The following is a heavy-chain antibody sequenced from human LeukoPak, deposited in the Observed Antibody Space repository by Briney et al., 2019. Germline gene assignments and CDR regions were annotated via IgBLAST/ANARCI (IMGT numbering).Heavy chain of an antibody. J-gene: IGHJ4*02. Sequence: WIGYIYYSGSTNYNPSLKSRVTISVDTSKNQFSLKLSSVTAADTAVYYCARDGDGTLDYWGQGTLVTVSS. CDR3: ARDGDGTLDY. D-gene: IGHD2-21*01. CDR2: IYYSGST. V-gene: IGHV4-59*01.